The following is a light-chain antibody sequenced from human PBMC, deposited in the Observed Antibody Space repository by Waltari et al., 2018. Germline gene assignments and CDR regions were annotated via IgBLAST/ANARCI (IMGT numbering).Light chain of an antibody. CDR1: SSNIRQAFA. J-gene: IGLJ3*02. Sequence: QSVLTPPPSVSGAPGQRVTISCTGCSSNIRQAFAVHGSQQLPGTAPKLLIYGNNNRPSGVPDRFSGSKSGTSASLAITGLQAEDEADYYCQSYGSDWVFGGGTKLTVL. CDR2: GNN. CDR3: QSYGSDWV. V-gene: IGLV1-40*01.